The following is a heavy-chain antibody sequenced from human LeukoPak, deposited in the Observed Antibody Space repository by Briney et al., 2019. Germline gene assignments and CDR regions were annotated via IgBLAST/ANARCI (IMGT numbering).Heavy chain of an antibody. J-gene: IGHJ4*02. V-gene: IGHV1-69*13. CDR3: ARGQAYYYDSSGYYY. D-gene: IGHD3-22*01. CDR1: GGTFSSYA. CDR2: IIPIFGTA. Sequence: SVKVSCKASGGTFSSYAISWVRQAPGQGLEWMGGIIPIFGTANYAQKFQGRVTITADESTSTAYMELSSLRSEDTAVYYCARGQAYYYDSSGYYYWGQGTLVTVSS.